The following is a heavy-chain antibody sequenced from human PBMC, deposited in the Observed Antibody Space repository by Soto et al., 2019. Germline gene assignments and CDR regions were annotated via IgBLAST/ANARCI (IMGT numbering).Heavy chain of an antibody. CDR1: GGTFSSFG. J-gene: IGHJ6*02. Sequence: SVKVSCKASGGTFSSFGINWVRQAPGQGLEWMGGIIPVSPIANYAQKFRGRVTITADKSTNTAYMELSSLRSEDTAVYSCARGRDDFYYYAMDVWGQGTTVTVSS. CDR3: ARGRDDFYYYAMDV. CDR2: IIPVSPIA. V-gene: IGHV1-69*10.